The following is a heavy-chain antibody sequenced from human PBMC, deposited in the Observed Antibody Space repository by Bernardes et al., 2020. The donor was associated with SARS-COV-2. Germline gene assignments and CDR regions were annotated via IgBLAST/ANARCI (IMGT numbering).Heavy chain of an antibody. CDR1: GFTFSNYW. J-gene: IGHJ4*02. V-gene: IGHV3-7*01. Sequence: GGSLRLSCAASGFTFSNYWMSWVRQVPGKALEWVANIKTAGSNSYYVDSVRGRFTISRDNAENSLYLQMNSLRAEDSALYYCARESSAWYVWGQGTLVIVSS. CDR3: ARESSAWYV. D-gene: IGHD6-19*01. CDR2: IKTAGSNS.